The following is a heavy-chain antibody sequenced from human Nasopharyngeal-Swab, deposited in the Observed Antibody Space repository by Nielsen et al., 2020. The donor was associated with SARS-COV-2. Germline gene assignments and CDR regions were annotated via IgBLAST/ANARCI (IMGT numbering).Heavy chain of an antibody. D-gene: IGHD6-13*01. V-gene: IGHV3-23*01. J-gene: IGHJ6*02. Sequence: WIRQPPGKGLEWVSVISASGRRTYYADSVKGRFTISRDNSKDTLYLQMNSLRAEDTAVYYCAKDIKSSSSWFDNVQFYGMDVWGQGTTVTVSS. CDR2: ISASGRRT. CDR3: AKDIKSSSSWFDNVQFYGMDV.